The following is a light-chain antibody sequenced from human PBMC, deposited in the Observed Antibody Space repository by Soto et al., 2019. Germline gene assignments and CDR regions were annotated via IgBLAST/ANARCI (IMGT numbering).Light chain of an antibody. Sequence: VLPQSPGTLSLAPGERAPLSCRASQSVSSSYLAWYQQKPGQTPRLLIYGASSRATGIPDRFSGSGSGTDFTLTISRLEPEDFAVYYCQQYGSSPSTFGQGSKVDIK. V-gene: IGKV3-20*01. CDR3: QQYGSSPST. CDR1: QSVSSSY. J-gene: IGKJ1*01. CDR2: GAS.